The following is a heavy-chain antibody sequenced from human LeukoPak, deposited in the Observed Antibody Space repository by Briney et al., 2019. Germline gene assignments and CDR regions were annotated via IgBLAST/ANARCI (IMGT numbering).Heavy chain of an antibody. CDR3: ARHHPYDYVWGSYRSSFDF. V-gene: IGHV4-38-2*01. CDR1: GYSISSGYY. D-gene: IGHD3-16*02. Sequence: SETLSLTCAVSGYSISSGYYWGWIRQPPGKGLEWIGSIYYSGSTYYNPSLKSRVTISVDTSKNQFSLKLSSVTAADTAVYYCARHHPYDYVWGSYRSSFDFWGQGTLVTVSS. CDR2: IYYSGST. J-gene: IGHJ4*02.